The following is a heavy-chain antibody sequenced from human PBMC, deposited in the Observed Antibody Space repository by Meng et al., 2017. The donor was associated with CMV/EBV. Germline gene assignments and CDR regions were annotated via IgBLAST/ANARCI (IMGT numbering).Heavy chain of an antibody. CDR1: GGSISSSSYY. CDR2: IYYSGST. J-gene: IGHJ6*02. D-gene: IGHD6-6*01. CDR3: ARILYSSSSGYGMDV. Sequence: SETLSLTCTVSGGSISSSSYYWGWIRQPSGKGLEWIGSIYYSGSTYYNPSLKSRVTISVDTSKNQFSLKLSSVTAADTAVYYCARILYSSSSGYGMDVWGQGTTVTVSS. V-gene: IGHV4-39*07.